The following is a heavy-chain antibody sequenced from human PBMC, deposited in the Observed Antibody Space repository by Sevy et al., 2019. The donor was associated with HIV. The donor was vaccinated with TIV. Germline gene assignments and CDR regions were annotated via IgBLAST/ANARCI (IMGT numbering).Heavy chain of an antibody. CDR3: ARAPPVVVVPGAPSWFDP. Sequence: SETLSLTCAVYGGSFSGYYWNWIRHPPGKALEWIGEINHSGSTNYNPSLKSRVTISVDTSKNQFSLKLNSVTAADTAVYYCARAPPVVVVPGAPSWFDPWGQGTLVAVSS. J-gene: IGHJ5*02. D-gene: IGHD2-2*01. CDR2: INHSGST. V-gene: IGHV4-34*01. CDR1: GGSFSGYY.